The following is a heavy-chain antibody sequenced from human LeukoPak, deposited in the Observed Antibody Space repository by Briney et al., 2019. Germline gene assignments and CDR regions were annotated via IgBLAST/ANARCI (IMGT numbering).Heavy chain of an antibody. CDR3: ARSSVI. CDR1: GFTFSNYA. CDR2: VSGSGRNT. V-gene: IGHV3-23*01. D-gene: IGHD3-16*02. J-gene: IGHJ3*02. Sequence: GRSLRLSCAGSGFTFSNYAMTWVRQAPGKGLEWVSSVSGSGRNTFYPDSVEGRFTISRDNAKNSLYLQMNSLRAEDTAVYYCARSSVIWGQGTMVTVSS.